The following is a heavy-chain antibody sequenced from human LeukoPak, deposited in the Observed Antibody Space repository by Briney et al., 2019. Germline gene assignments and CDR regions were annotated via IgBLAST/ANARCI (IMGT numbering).Heavy chain of an antibody. CDR1: GGSISSYY. J-gene: IGHJ5*02. V-gene: IGHV4-4*09. D-gene: IGHD1-26*01. CDR3: ARHREVWFDP. CDR2: IYTSGST. Sequence: PSETLSLTCTVSGGSISSYYWSWIRQPPGKGLEWIGYIYTSGSTNYNPSLKSRVTISVDTSKNQFSLKLSSVTAADTAVYYCARHREVWFDPWGQGTLVTVSS.